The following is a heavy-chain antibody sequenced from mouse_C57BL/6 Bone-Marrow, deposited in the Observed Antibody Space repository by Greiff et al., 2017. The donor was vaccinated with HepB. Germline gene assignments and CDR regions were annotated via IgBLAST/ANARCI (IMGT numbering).Heavy chain of an antibody. CDR3: ARSYGCDTFYYAMDD. V-gene: IGHV1-63*01. Sequence: VQLQQSGAELVRPGTSVKMSCKASGYTFTNYWIGWVKQRPGHGLEWIGDIYPGGGYTNYNEKFKGKATLTADKSSSTAYMQLSILTSEDSAFYYCARSYGCDTFYYAMDDWGQGTSVTVSS. D-gene: IGHD2-2*01. CDR2: IYPGGGYT. CDR1: GYTFTNYW. J-gene: IGHJ4*01.